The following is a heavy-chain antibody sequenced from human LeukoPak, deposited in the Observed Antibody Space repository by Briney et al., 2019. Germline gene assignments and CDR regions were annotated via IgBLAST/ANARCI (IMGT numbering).Heavy chain of an antibody. Sequence: GGSLRLSCAASGSIFSSYGMHWVRQAPGKGLEWVAFIRYDGSNKYYVDSVKGRFTISRDNSKNTLYLQMNSLRAEDTAVYYCAKPSLYYYDTSGYYRYWYFDLWGRGTLVTVSS. J-gene: IGHJ2*01. CDR1: GSIFSSYG. V-gene: IGHV3-30*02. CDR2: IRYDGSNK. D-gene: IGHD3-22*01. CDR3: AKPSLYYYDTSGYYRYWYFDL.